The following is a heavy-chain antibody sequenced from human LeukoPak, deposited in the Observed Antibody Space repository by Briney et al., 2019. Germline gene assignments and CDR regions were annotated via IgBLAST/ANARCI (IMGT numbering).Heavy chain of an antibody. CDR2: IYYSGST. D-gene: IGHD4-11*01. J-gene: IGHJ6*03. Sequence: SETLSLTCTVSGGSISSYYWSWIRQPPGKGLEWIGYIYYSGSTNYNPSLKSRVTISVDTSKNQFSLKLSSVTAADTAVYYCAREDTVTAMDVWGKGTTVTVSS. CDR1: GGSISSYY. CDR3: AREDTVTAMDV. V-gene: IGHV4-59*01.